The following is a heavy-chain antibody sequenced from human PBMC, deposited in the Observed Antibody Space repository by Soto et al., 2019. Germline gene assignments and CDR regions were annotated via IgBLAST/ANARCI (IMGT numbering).Heavy chain of an antibody. J-gene: IGHJ4*02. CDR3: ASLWFGEQLGFDY. Sequence: QVQLVESGGGVVQPGRSLRLSCAASGFTFSSYGMHWVRQAPGKGLEWVAVIWYDGSNKYYADSVKGRFTISRDNSKNALYLQMNSLRAEDTAVYYCASLWFGEQLGFDYWGQGTLVTVSS. V-gene: IGHV3-33*01. D-gene: IGHD3-10*01. CDR2: IWYDGSNK. CDR1: GFTFSSYG.